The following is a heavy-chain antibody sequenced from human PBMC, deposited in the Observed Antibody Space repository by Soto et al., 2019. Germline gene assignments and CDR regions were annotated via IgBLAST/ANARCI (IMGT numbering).Heavy chain of an antibody. CDR1: GIIFSDYH. Sequence: GGSLRLSCAASGIIFSDYHMDWIRQAPGKGLEWVSSITGSGTVTYYAESVQGRFTISRDHAKNTVYLQMNSLRAEDTAVYYCARDTKRRDDFWSGYSMDVWGKGTTVTVSS. CDR2: ITGSGTVT. D-gene: IGHD3-3*01. V-gene: IGHV3-11*01. CDR3: ARDTKRRDDFWSGYSMDV. J-gene: IGHJ6*04.